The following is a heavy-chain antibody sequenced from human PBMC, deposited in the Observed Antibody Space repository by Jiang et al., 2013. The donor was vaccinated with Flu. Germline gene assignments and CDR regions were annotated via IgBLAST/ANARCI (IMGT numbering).Heavy chain of an antibody. V-gene: IGHV6-1*01. CDR3: ARETNVGSWAYYYYYGMDV. CDR2: TYYRSKWYN. Sequence: SQTLSLTCAISGDSVSSNSAAWNWIRQSPSRGLEWLGRTYYRSKWYNDYAVSVKSRITINPDTSKNQFSLQLNSVTPEDTAVYYCARETNVGSWAYYYYYGMDVWGKGTTVTVSS. CDR1: GDSVSSNSAA. J-gene: IGHJ6*04. D-gene: IGHD2-15*01.